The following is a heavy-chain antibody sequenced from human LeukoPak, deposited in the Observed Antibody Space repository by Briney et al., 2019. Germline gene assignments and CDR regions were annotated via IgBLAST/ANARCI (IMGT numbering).Heavy chain of an antibody. V-gene: IGHV3-20*04. CDR2: INWNGGST. Sequence: GGSLRLSCAASGFTFSSYAMSWVRQAPGKGLEWVSGINWNGGSTYYRDSVKGRFTISRDNAKNSLYPQMNSLRAEDTALYYCARVKGSGYRNSIDYWGQGTLVTVSS. J-gene: IGHJ4*02. CDR3: ARVKGSGYRNSIDY. CDR1: GFTFSSYA. D-gene: IGHD3-3*01.